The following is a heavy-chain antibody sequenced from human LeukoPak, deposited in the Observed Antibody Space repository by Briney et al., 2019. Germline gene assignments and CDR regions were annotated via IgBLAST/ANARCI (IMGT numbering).Heavy chain of an antibody. CDR3: ARAPTSYSYSDY. J-gene: IGHJ4*02. CDR2: IYYSGST. Sequence: SETLSLTCTVSGGSISSYYWSWIRQPPGKGLEWIGYIYYSGSTNYNPSLRSRVTISVDTSKNQFSLKLSSVTAADTAVYYCARAPTSYSYSDYWGQGTLVTVSS. V-gene: IGHV4-59*08. CDR1: GGSISSYY. D-gene: IGHD5-18*01.